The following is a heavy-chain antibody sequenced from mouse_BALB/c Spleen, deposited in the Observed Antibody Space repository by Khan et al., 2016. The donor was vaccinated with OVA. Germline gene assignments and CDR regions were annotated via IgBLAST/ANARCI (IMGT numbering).Heavy chain of an antibody. Sequence: QVQLQQSGPELVKPGASVKMSCKASGYTFTDYVINWVKQRTGQGLEWIGEIYPGSGTTYYNEKFKGQATLTADKSSNTAYMQLSSLTSEDSAVYFCAKNYAAWFAYWGQGTRVTVSA. CDR1: GYTFTDYV. V-gene: IGHV1-77*01. J-gene: IGHJ3*01. CDR3: AKNYAAWFAY. CDR2: IYPGSGTT.